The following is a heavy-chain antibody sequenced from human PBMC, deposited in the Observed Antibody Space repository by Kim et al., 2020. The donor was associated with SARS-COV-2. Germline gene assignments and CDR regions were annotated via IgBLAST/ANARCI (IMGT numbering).Heavy chain of an antibody. V-gene: IGHV3-15*01. CDR2: IKSKTDGGTT. J-gene: IGHJ6*02. Sequence: GGSLRLFCAASGFTFSNAWMSWVRQAPGKGLEWVGRIKSKTDGGTTDYAAPVKGRFTISRDDSKNTLNLQMNSLKTEDTAVYYCTTDLVNYDILTGYYYYGMEVWSLATTVTESS. D-gene: IGHD3-9*01. CDR3: TTDLVNYDILTGYYYYGMEV. CDR1: GFTFSNAW.